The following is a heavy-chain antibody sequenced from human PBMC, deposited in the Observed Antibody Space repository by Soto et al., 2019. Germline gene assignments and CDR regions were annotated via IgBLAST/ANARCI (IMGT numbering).Heavy chain of an antibody. Sequence: VGSLRLSCAASGFTFSDYYMSWIRQAPGKGLEWVSYISSSSSYTNYADSVKGRFTISRGNAKNSLYLQMNSLRAEDTAVYYCARDWGSYDFWSGVLGYFDYWGQGTLVTVSS. CDR2: ISSSSSYT. V-gene: IGHV3-11*06. CDR3: ARDWGSYDFWSGVLGYFDY. CDR1: GFTFSDYY. J-gene: IGHJ4*02. D-gene: IGHD3-3*01.